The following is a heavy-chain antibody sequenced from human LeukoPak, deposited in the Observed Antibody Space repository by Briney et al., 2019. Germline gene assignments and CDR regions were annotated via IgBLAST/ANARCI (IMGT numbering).Heavy chain of an antibody. Sequence: ASVKVSCKASGYTFTSYGISWVRQAPGQGLEWMGWISAYNGNTNYAQKLQGRVTMTTDTSTSTAYMELRSLRPDDTAVYYCARDRGYCSSTSCYWWAEGYYYYGMDVWGQGTTVTVSS. D-gene: IGHD2-2*03. CDR2: ISAYNGNT. CDR3: ARDRGYCSSTSCYWWAEGYYYYGMDV. V-gene: IGHV1-18*01. J-gene: IGHJ6*02. CDR1: GYTFTSYG.